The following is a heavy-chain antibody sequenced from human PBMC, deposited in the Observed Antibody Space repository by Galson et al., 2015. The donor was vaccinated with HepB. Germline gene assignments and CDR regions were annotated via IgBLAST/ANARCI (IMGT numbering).Heavy chain of an antibody. CDR2: ISGSGGTT. CDR3: AKDRNSTSPGTYGMDV. D-gene: IGHD6-6*01. J-gene: IGHJ6*02. V-gene: IGHV3-23*01. CDR1: GFPFSTYT. Sequence: SLRLSCAASGFPFSTYTMSWVRQAPGKGLEWVSAISGSGGTTYYADSVRGRSTISRDNTKRTLILQMNRLRGEDTALYYCAKDRNSTSPGTYGMDVWGQGTTVTVFS.